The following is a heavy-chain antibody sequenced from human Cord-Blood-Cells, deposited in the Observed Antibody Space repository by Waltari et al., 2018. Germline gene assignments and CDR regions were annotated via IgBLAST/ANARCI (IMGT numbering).Heavy chain of an antibody. CDR2: IYYSGRT. CDR3: ASSTGDDAFDI. Sequence: QLQLQESGPGLVKPSETLSLTCTVSGGSISSSSYYWGWIRQPPGKGLEWIGSIYYSGRTYDNPTLKSRVTISVDTAKNQFYRKLSSVTAADTAVYYCASSTGDDAFDIWGQGTMVTGSS. CDR1: GGSISSSSYY. V-gene: IGHV4-39*01. J-gene: IGHJ3*02. D-gene: IGHD7-27*01.